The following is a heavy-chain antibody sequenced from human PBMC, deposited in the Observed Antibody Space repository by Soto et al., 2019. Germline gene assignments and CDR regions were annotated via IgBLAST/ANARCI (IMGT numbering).Heavy chain of an antibody. V-gene: IGHV3-11*01. CDR1: GFTFSDSY. J-gene: IGHJ4*02. Sequence: QVQLVESGGGLVKPGGSLRLSCAASGFTFSDSYMSWIRQAPGKGLEWLSSITKSSDDKYYADSVKGRFTISRDNAKKSLYLQMNSLRAEDTAVYYCGRDIGGRTILGVAFSDYDFGGQGALVTVSS. CDR3: GRDIGGRTILGVAFSDYDF. D-gene: IGHD3-3*01. CDR2: ITKSSDDK.